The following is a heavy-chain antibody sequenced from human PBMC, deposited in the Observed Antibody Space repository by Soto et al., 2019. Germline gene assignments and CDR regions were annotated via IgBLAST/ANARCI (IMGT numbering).Heavy chain of an antibody. Sequence: QVQLQESGPGLVKPSETLSLTCTVSGGSISSSYWSWIRQPPGKGLEWIAFVYYSGSTNYNPSLKSRVTISLDTSKHQFSLKLSSVTAADTAVYYCARDLRGSYYPGFDPWGQGTLVTFSS. CDR1: GGSISSSY. CDR2: VYYSGST. D-gene: IGHD1-26*01. CDR3: ARDLRGSYYPGFDP. J-gene: IGHJ5*02. V-gene: IGHV4-59*01.